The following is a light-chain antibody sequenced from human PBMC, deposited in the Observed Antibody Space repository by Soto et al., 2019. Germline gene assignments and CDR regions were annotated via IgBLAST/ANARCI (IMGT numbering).Light chain of an antibody. V-gene: IGKV3-20*01. CDR1: QSVSSSY. Sequence: ENVLTQSPGTLSLSPGERATLSCRASQSVSSSYLTWYQQKPGQAPRLLIYGASSRATGIPDRFSGSGSGTDCTLTISRLAPEDFAVYYCQQYDSSPVTFGQGTKLEIK. J-gene: IGKJ2*01. CDR2: GAS. CDR3: QQYDSSPVT.